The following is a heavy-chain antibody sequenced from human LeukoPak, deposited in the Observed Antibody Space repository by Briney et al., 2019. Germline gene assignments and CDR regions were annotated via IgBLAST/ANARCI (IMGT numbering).Heavy chain of an antibody. J-gene: IGHJ4*02. D-gene: IGHD3-16*01. V-gene: IGHV4-39*07. CDR2: IYYSGST. Sequence: PSETLSLTCTVSGGSISSSSYYWGWIRQPPGKGLEWIGSIYYSGSTYYNPSLKSRVTISVDTSKNQFSLKLSSVTAADTAVYYCARGLFGALYFDYWGQGTLVTVSS. CDR1: GGSISSSSYY. CDR3: ARGLFGALYFDY.